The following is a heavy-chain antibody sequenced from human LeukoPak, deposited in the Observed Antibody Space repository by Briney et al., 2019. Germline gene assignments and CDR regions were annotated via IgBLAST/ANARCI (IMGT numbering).Heavy chain of an antibody. V-gene: IGHV1-69*13. Sequence: ASVKVSCKASGGTYSSYAISWVRQAPGQGLEWMGGIIPIFGTANYAQKFQGRVTITADESTSTAYMELSSLRSEDTAVYYCARDLSGGHGGSYERYFDYWGQGTLVTVSS. CDR2: IIPIFGTA. D-gene: IGHD1-26*01. CDR3: ARDLSGGHGGSYERYFDY. J-gene: IGHJ4*02. CDR1: GGTYSSYA.